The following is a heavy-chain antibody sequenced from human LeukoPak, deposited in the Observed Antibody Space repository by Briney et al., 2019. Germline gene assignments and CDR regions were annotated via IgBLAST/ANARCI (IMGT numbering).Heavy chain of an antibody. J-gene: IGHJ4*02. Sequence: ASVKVSCKASGYTFTSYYMHWVRQAPGQGLEWMGIINPSGGSTSYAQKFQGRVTMTTDTSTNTAYMELRSLRSDDTAVYYCARDRVDCSSISCLENFDYWGQGTLVTVSS. V-gene: IGHV1-46*01. D-gene: IGHD2-2*01. CDR3: ARDRVDCSSISCLENFDY. CDR2: INPSGGST. CDR1: GYTFTSYY.